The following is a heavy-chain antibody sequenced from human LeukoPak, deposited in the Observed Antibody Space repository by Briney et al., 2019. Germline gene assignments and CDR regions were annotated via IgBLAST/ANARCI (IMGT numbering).Heavy chain of an antibody. CDR1: GGSISSSSYY. Sequence: PSETLSLTCAVSGGSISSSSYYWGWIRQPPGKGLEWIGNIYYSGSTYYNPSLKSRVTISVDMSRNQFSLKLSSVTAADTAVYYCAREKPHVYVWGTYRQDYYMDVWGKGTTVTVSS. J-gene: IGHJ6*03. CDR2: IYYSGST. V-gene: IGHV4-39*07. D-gene: IGHD3-16*02. CDR3: AREKPHVYVWGTYRQDYYMDV.